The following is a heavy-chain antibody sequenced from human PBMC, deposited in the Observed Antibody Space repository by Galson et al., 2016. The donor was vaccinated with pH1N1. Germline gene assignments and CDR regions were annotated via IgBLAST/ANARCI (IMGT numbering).Heavy chain of an antibody. CDR3: ARWEITTVTKFDY. V-gene: IGHV4-34*01. Sequence: ETLSLTCAVYGGSFSDYFWRWVRQPPGKGLEWIGEINQSGSAHYNPTLKSRVTISEDTSRNQLSLKLSSVTAADTAVYYCARWEITTVTKFDYWGQGTLVTVSS. J-gene: IGHJ4*02. CDR2: INQSGSA. D-gene: IGHD4-17*01. CDR1: GGSFSDYF.